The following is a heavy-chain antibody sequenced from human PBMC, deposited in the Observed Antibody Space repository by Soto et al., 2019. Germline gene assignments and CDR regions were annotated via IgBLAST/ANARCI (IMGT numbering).Heavy chain of an antibody. Sequence: EVQLVESGGGLFQPGGSLRLSCAASGFTFSSYWMHWDRQAPGKGLVWVSRINSDGSSTSYADSVKGRFTISRDNAKNTLYLQMNSLRAEDTAVYYCAVAVSGPTAIGYWGQGTLVTVSS. CDR1: GFTFSSYW. CDR3: AVAVSGPTAIGY. J-gene: IGHJ4*02. CDR2: INSDGSST. D-gene: IGHD6-19*01. V-gene: IGHV3-74*01.